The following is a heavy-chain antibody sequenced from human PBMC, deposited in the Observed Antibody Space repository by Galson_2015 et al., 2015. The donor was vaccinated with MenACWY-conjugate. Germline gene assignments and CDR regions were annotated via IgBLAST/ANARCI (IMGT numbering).Heavy chain of an antibody. Sequence: SLRLSCAASGFTFSNYYMSWIRQAPGKGLEWIPYISSSTTDIRYADSVKGRFTISRDNAKNSLYLQMNSLRTEDTAIYYCARGPSSGPRDYWGQGTLVTVSS. J-gene: IGHJ4*02. CDR2: ISSSTTDI. D-gene: IGHD6-19*01. CDR1: GFTFSNYY. CDR3: ARGPSSGPRDY. V-gene: IGHV3-11*05.